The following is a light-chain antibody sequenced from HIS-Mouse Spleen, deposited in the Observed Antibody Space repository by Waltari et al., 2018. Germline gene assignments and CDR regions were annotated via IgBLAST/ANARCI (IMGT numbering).Light chain of an antibody. Sequence: IVMTQSPLSLPVTPGEPASISCRSSQSLLHSNGYNYLDWYLQKPGQSPQLLIYLGSNPASGVPDRFSGSGSGTDFTLKISRVEAEDVGVYYCMQALQTPFTFGPGTKVDIK. CDR1: QSLLHSNGYNY. CDR3: MQALQTPFT. V-gene: IGKV2-28*01. CDR2: LGS. J-gene: IGKJ3*01.